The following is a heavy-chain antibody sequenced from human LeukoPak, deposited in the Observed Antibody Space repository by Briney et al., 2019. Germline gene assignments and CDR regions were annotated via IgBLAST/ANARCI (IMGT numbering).Heavy chain of an antibody. J-gene: IGHJ4*02. CDR2: IIYSCGAT. CDR1: GFTFSRSA. D-gene: IGHD3-22*01. V-gene: IGHV3-23*01. Sequence: GGSLRLSCAASGFTFSRSAMTWVRQGPGTGLEFVASIIYSCGATFFPDCVKGRFTISKDNSKNTLYLQMNSLRAEDTALYYCAKDGLYYDGSEHVYYFDSWGQGTLVTVSS. CDR3: AKDGLYYDGSEHVYYFDS.